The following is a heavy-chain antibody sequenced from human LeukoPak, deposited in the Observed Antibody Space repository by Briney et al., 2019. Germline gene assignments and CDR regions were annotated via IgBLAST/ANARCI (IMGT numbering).Heavy chain of an antibody. CDR1: GGTFSSYG. J-gene: IGHJ6*03. CDR3: ARDRSTYYYGSGSYYKGQNYYYYYYMDV. CDR2: ISAYNGNT. D-gene: IGHD3-10*01. Sequence: ASVKVSCKASGGTFSSYGISWVRQAPGQGLEWMGWISAYNGNTNYAQKLQGRVTMTTDTSTSTAYMELRSLRSDDTAVYYCARDRSTYYYGSGSYYKGQNYYYYYYMDVWGKGTTVTVSS. V-gene: IGHV1-18*01.